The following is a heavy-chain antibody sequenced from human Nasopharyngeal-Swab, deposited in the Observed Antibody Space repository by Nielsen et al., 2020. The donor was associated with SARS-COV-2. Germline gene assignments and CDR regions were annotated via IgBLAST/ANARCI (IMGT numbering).Heavy chain of an antibody. CDR2: ISSSSSYI. CDR1: GFTFSSYS. Sequence: GGSLRLSCAASGFTFSSYSMNWVRQAPGKGLEWVSSISSSSSYIYYGDSVKGRFTIPRDNAKNSLYLQMNSLRAEDTAVYYCARTDGYTLNNAFDIWGQGTMVTVSS. J-gene: IGHJ3*02. D-gene: IGHD5-24*01. CDR3: ARTDGYTLNNAFDI. V-gene: IGHV3-21*01.